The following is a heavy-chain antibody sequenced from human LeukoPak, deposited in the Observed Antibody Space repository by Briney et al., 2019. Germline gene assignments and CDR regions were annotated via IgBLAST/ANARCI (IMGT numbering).Heavy chain of an antibody. J-gene: IGHJ4*02. CDR3: AKSGQNYYGSV. Sequence: GGSLRLSCAASGFTFSSYGMHWVRQAPGKGLEGVAVISYDGTYKYYADSVKGRFTISRDNSKNTLYLQMNSLRAEDTAVYYCAKSGQNYYGSVWGQGTQVTVSS. D-gene: IGHD3-10*01. CDR2: ISYDGTYK. V-gene: IGHV3-30*18. CDR1: GFTFSSYG.